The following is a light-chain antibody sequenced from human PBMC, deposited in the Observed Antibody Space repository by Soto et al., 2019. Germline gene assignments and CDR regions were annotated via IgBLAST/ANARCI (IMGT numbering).Light chain of an antibody. CDR3: QQYGTSPWT. Sequence: EIVLTQSPGTLSLSPGDRATLSCRASQSVNSNFLAWYQQKPGQAPRLLIYGASSRATGIPVTLSGSGSGTDFTLSISILEPGDFAVYYCQQYGTSPWTFGQGTTVEIK. CDR1: QSVNSNF. V-gene: IGKV3-20*01. J-gene: IGKJ1*01. CDR2: GAS.